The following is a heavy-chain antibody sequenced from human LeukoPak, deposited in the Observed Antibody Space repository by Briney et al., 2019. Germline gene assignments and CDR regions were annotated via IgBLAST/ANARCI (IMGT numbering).Heavy chain of an antibody. V-gene: IGHV1-2*02. CDR3: ARTTYSSSWVDY. CDR2: INPNSGGT. Sequence: GASVKVSCKASGYTFTGYYMHWVRQAPGQGLEWMGWINPNSGGTNYAQKFQGRVTMTRDTSISTAYMEQSRLRSDDTAVYYCARTTYSSSWVDYWGQGTLVTVSS. D-gene: IGHD6-13*01. CDR1: GYTFTGYY. J-gene: IGHJ4*02.